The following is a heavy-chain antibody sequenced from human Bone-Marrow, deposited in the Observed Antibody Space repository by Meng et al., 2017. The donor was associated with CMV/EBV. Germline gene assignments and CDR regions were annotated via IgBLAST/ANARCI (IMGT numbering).Heavy chain of an antibody. D-gene: IGHD1-26*01. CDR3: ARSLVGATTAFDI. Sequence: ASVKVSCKASGYTFTSYYLHWVRQAPGQGLEWMGIINPSGGSTSYAQKFQGRVTMTRDTSTSTVYMELSSLRSEDTAVYYCARSLVGATTAFDIWGQGTMVTVSS. CDR1: GYTFTSYY. CDR2: INPSGGST. V-gene: IGHV1-46*01. J-gene: IGHJ3*02.